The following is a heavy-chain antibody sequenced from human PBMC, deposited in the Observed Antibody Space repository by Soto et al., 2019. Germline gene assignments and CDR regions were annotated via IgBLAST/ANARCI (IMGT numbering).Heavy chain of an antibody. J-gene: IGHJ5*02. D-gene: IGHD5-12*01. V-gene: IGHV3-30*18. CDR2: ISYDGSNK. CDR1: GFTFSSYG. Sequence: GGSLRLSCAASGFTFSSYGMHWVRQAPGKGLEWVAVISYDGSNKYYADSVKGRFTISRDNSKNTLYLQMNSLRAEDTAVYYCAKGAKGLGESGYVPRVLYNWFDPWGQGTLVTVSS. CDR3: AKGAKGLGESGYVPRVLYNWFDP.